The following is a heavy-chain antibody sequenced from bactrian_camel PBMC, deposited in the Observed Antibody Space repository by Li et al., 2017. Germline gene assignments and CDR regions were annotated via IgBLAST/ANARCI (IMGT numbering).Heavy chain of an antibody. CDR3: AARFQGGFGYGGLCTDVPADFPY. CDR1: GYIFSSWG. CDR2: IDSDGAI. J-gene: IGHJ6*01. D-gene: IGHD5*01. V-gene: IGHV3S53*01. Sequence: QLVESGGGSVQAGGSLKLSCAASGYIFSSWGMGWYRQAPGKERERVARIDSDGAIRYADSVKGRFTIAKGQAKHTLYLQMNSLKPDDTATYYCAARFQGGFGYGGLCTDVPADFPYWGQGTQVTVS.